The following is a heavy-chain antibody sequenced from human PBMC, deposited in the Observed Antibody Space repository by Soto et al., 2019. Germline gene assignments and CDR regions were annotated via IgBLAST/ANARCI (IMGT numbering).Heavy chain of an antibody. CDR3: ARDSDESAYDYVWGSYRYFEFVFDY. CDR2: ISAYNGNT. J-gene: IGHJ4*02. CDR1: GYTFTSYG. D-gene: IGHD3-16*02. Sequence: ASVKVSCKASGYTFTSYGISWVRQAPGQGLEWMGWISAYNGNTNYAQKLQGRVTMTTDTSTSTAYMELRSLRSDDTAVYYCARDSDESAYDYVWGSYRYFEFVFDYWGQGTLVTVSS. V-gene: IGHV1-18*01.